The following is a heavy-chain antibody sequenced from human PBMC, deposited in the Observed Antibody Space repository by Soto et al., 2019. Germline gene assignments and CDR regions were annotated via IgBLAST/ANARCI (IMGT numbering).Heavy chain of an antibody. CDR1: GFTFSSYS. V-gene: IGHV3-21*01. CDR2: ISSSSSYI. CDR3: ARAGPILWFGELSDFDY. J-gene: IGHJ4*02. Sequence: EVQLVESGGGLVKPGGSLRLSCAASGFTFSSYSMNWVRQAPGKGLEWVSSISSSSSYIYYADSVKGRFTISRDNAKNSLYLQMISLRAEDTAVYYCARAGPILWFGELSDFDYWGQGTLVTVSS. D-gene: IGHD3-10*01.